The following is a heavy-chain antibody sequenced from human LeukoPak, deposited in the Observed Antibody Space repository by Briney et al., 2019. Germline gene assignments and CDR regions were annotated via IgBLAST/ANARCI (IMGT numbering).Heavy chain of an antibody. J-gene: IGHJ4*02. CDR3: AGGGGY. Sequence: GGSLRLSCAASGFTFSSYEMNWVRQAPGKGLEWVSYISSIGTTIYYTDSVKGRFTISRDTATNSLFLQMNSLRTEGTAIYFCAGGGGYWGQGTLVTVSS. CDR1: GFTFSSYE. V-gene: IGHV3-48*03. CDR2: ISSIGTTI. D-gene: IGHD3-16*01.